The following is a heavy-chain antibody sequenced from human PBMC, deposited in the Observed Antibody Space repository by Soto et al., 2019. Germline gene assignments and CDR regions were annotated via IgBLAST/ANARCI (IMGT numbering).Heavy chain of an antibody. V-gene: IGHV3-33*01. CDR3: ARGFSSLFDY. D-gene: IGHD3-10*01. J-gene: IGHJ4*02. CDR2: MWDDENNK. Sequence: CLRSPCTSSGSTIGNYCVHRGRQARGKGREKVAVMWDDENNKYYADSVKGRFTSSRDNSNNTLYVQMTSLRAEDSAVDYCARGFSSLFDYWGQGTLVTVFS. CDR1: GSTIGNYC.